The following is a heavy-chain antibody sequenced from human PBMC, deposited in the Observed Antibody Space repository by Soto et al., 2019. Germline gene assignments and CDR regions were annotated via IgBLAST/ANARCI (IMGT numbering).Heavy chain of an antibody. J-gene: IGHJ5*02. V-gene: IGHV4-59*01. Sequence: SETLSLTCTVSGGSISSYYWSWIRQPPGKGLEWIGYIYYGGSTNYNPSLKSRVTISVDTSKNQFSLKLSSVTAADTAVYYCARARLSRSWWFDPWGQGTLVTVSS. CDR3: ARARLSRSWWFDP. CDR1: GGSISSYY. D-gene: IGHD3-10*01. CDR2: IYYGGST.